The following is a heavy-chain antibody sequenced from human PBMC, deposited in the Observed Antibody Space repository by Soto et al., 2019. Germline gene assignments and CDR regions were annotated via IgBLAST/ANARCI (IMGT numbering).Heavy chain of an antibody. V-gene: IGHV4-34*01. CDR3: ARASQHHLIEGNFDY. Sequence: QVQLQQWGAGLLKPSETLSLTCAVYGGSFSGYYWSWIRQPPGKGLEWIGEINHSGSTNYNPSLKSRVTIXXDXSXXQFSLKLSSVTAADTAVYYCARASQHHLIEGNFDYWGQGTLVTVSS. J-gene: IGHJ4*02. CDR1: GGSFSGYY. D-gene: IGHD3-3*02. CDR2: INHSGST.